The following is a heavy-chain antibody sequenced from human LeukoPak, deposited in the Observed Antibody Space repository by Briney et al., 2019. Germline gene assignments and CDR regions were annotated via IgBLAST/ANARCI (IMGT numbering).Heavy chain of an antibody. CDR3: VRGRDYVGVAASLDL. D-gene: IGHD4-17*01. CDR1: GITFDDYA. CDR2: ISWNSGSI. J-gene: IGHJ5*02. Sequence: GGSLRLSCAASGITFDDYAMHWVRQAPGKGLEWVSGISWNSGSIGYADSVKGRFTISRDNAKNSLYLQMNSLRAEDTALYYCVRGRDYVGVAASLDLWGRGTLVTVS. V-gene: IGHV3-9*01.